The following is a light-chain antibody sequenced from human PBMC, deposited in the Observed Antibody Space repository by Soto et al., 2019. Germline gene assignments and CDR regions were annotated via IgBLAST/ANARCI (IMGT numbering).Light chain of an antibody. CDR1: QSINVN. CDR3: QQYHNWPPWT. CDR2: GAS. V-gene: IGKV3-15*01. J-gene: IGKJ1*01. Sequence: EIVMTQSPATLSVSPGERATLSCWASQSINVNLAWYQQKPGQAPRLLVYGASTRATGIPARFSGSGSGTEFTLTISGLQSEDFAVYYCQQYHNWPPWTFGQGTKV.